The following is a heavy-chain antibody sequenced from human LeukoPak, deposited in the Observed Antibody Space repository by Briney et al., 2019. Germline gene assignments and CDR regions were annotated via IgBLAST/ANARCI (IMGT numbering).Heavy chain of an antibody. CDR2: IYNTGST. D-gene: IGHD3-3*01. V-gene: IGHV4-59*02. J-gene: IGHJ5*02. CDR3: ARSQLRSRLDP. CDR1: GGSVSIYY. Sequence: PSETLSLTCAVSGGSVSIYYWTWIRQPPGKGLEWIGSIYNTGSTNYSPSLKSRVTISIDTSKNQFSLELSSVTAADTAVYYCARSQLRSRLDPWGQGTLVTVSS.